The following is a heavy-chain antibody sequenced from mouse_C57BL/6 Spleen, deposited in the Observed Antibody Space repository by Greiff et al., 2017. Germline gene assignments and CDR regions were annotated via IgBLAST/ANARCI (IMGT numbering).Heavy chain of an antibody. J-gene: IGHJ4*01. Sequence: EVQLQESGGGLVKPGGSLKLSCAASGFTFSDYGMHWVRQAPEKGLEWVAYISSGSSTIYYADTVKGRFTISRDNAKNTLFLQMTSLRSEDTAMYYCALGRDYYAMDYWGQGTSVTVSS. V-gene: IGHV5-17*01. CDR3: ALGRDYYAMDY. CDR2: ISSGSSTI. D-gene: IGHD4-1*01. CDR1: GFTFSDYG.